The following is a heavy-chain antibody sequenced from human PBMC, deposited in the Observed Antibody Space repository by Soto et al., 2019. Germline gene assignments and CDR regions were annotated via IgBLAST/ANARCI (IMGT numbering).Heavy chain of an antibody. Sequence: QVQLVQSGAEVKKPGASVKVSCKASGDTFTDYYIHWVRQAPGQGLEWMGTVNPSGGHTTYAQHFLGRMTITREQATSTLYMELTSLTSEDTAVYYCARGGHVVVVTAALASWGQGTLVTVSS. V-gene: IGHV1-46*01. CDR1: GDTFTDYY. J-gene: IGHJ5*02. D-gene: IGHD2-21*02. CDR2: VNPSGGHT. CDR3: ARGGHVVVVTAALAS.